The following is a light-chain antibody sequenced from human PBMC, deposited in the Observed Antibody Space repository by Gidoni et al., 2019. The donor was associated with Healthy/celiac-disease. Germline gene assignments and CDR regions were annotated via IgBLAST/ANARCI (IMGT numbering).Light chain of an antibody. J-gene: IGKJ1*01. CDR3: QQYGSSPSWT. CDR2: GAS. Sequence: EIVLTQSPGTLSLSPGESATLSCRASQSVSSSYLAWYQQKPGQAPRLLIYGASSRATGIPDRFSGSGSGTDFTLTISRLEPEDFAVYYCQQYGSSPSWTVGQGTKVEIK. CDR1: QSVSSSY. V-gene: IGKV3-20*01.